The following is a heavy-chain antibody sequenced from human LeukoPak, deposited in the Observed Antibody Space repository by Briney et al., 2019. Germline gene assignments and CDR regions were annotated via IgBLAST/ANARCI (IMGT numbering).Heavy chain of an antibody. CDR2: INPNSGGT. J-gene: IGHJ4*02. CDR3: ARDKEMATISRLDY. Sequence: GASVKVSCKASGYTFTGYYMHWVRQAPGQGLEWMGWINPNSGGTNYAQKFQGRVTMTRDTSISTAYMELSRLRSDDTAVYYCARDKEMATISRLDYWGQGTLVTVSS. D-gene: IGHD5-24*01. CDR1: GYTFTGYY. V-gene: IGHV1-2*02.